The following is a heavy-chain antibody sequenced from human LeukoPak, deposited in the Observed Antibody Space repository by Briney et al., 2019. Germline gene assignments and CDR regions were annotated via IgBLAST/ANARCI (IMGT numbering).Heavy chain of an antibody. CDR1: GFTFSDYY. CDR2: ISSSSSHT. CDR3: ARSNFRGAPGRFDP. Sequence: GGSLRLSCAAPGFTFSDYYMSWIRQAPGKGLEWVSYISSSSSHTNYADSVKGRFTISRDNAKNSLYLHMNSLRAEDTAVYYCARSNFRGAPGRFDPWGQGALVTVSS. J-gene: IGHJ5*02. V-gene: IGHV3-11*03. D-gene: IGHD3-10*01.